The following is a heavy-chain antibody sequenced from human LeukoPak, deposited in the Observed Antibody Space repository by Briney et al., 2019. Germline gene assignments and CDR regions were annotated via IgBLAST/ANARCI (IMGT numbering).Heavy chain of an antibody. CDR1: GYTFTSYY. J-gene: IGHJ6*02. Sequence: ASVKVSCKASGYTFTSYYMHWVRQAPGQGLEWMGIINPSGGSTSYAQKFQGRVTMTRDTSTSTVYMELSSLRSEDTAVYYCARESIVVVPAAIWKGYYYGMDVRGQGTTVTVSS. CDR2: INPSGGST. D-gene: IGHD2-2*02. CDR3: ARESIVVVPAAIWKGYYYGMDV. V-gene: IGHV1-46*01.